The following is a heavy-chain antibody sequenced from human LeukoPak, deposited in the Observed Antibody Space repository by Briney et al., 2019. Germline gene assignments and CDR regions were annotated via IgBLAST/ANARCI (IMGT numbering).Heavy chain of an antibody. Sequence: GSSVKVSCKASGGTFSSYAISWVRQAPGQGLEWMGGIIPIFGTANYAQKFQGRVTITTDESTSTAHMELSSLRSEDTAVYYCASRYYDILTGYYHAEDYWGQGTLVTVSS. CDR3: ASRYYDILTGYYHAEDY. CDR1: GGTFSSYA. V-gene: IGHV1-69*05. CDR2: IIPIFGTA. J-gene: IGHJ4*02. D-gene: IGHD3-9*01.